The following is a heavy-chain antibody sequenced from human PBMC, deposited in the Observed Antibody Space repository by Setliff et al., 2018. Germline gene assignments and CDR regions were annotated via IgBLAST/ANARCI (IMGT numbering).Heavy chain of an antibody. CDR3: ARVLAAAGYYYYGMDV. Sequence: SETLSITCTVSGGSISSSSYYWGWIRQPPGKGLEWIGSIYYSGSTYYNPSLKSRVTISVDTSKNQFSLKLSSVTAADTAVYYCARVLAAAGYYYYGMDVWGQGTTVTVSS. D-gene: IGHD6-13*01. J-gene: IGHJ6*02. CDR1: GGSISSSSYY. V-gene: IGHV4-39*07. CDR2: IYYSGST.